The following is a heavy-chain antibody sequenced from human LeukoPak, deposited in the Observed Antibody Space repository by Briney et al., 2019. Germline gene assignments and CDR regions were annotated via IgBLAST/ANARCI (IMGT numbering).Heavy chain of an antibody. Sequence: PGRSLRLSCAASGFTFSSYAMHWVRQAPGKGLEWVAVISYDGSNKYYADSVKGRFTISRDNSKNTLYLQMNSLRAEDRAVYYCASPFLFRVGDLSTAIDYGGRETLVPVSS. CDR3: ASPFLFRVGDLSTAIDY. J-gene: IGHJ4*02. CDR1: GFTFSSYA. D-gene: IGHD3-10*01. V-gene: IGHV3-30*04. CDR2: ISYDGSNK.